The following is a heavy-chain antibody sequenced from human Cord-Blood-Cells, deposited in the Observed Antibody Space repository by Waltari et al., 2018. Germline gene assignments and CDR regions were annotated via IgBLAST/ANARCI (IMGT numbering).Heavy chain of an antibody. CDR3: TTDAFDI. CDR2: IRSKANSYAT. CDR1: GFTFSGSA. V-gene: IGHV3-73*02. Sequence: EVQLVESGGGLVQPGGSLNLSCAASGFTFSGSALPWVGQASGKGLEWVGRIRSKANSYATAYAASVKGRFTISRDDSKNTAYLQMNSLKTEDTAVYYCTTDAFDIWGQGTMVTVSS. J-gene: IGHJ3*02.